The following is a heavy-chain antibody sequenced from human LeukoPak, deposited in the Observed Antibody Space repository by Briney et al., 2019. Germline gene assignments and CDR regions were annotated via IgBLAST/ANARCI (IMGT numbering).Heavy chain of an antibody. CDR2: ISPYNGNT. CDR1: GYTFTTYD. D-gene: IGHD3-10*01. Sequence: ASVSVSCRASGYTFTTYDVTWVRQAPGQGREWMGWISPYNGNTKYAQNLQGRVTMTADTSTSTAYVELRNLTSNDTAVYYCARDKLKRHGSGLGLYYYYGMDVWGQGTTVTVSS. J-gene: IGHJ6*02. CDR3: ARDKLKRHGSGLGLYYYYGMDV. V-gene: IGHV1-18*01.